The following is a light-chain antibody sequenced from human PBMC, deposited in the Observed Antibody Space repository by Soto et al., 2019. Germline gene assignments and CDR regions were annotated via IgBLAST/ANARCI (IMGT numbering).Light chain of an antibody. V-gene: IGLV2-14*01. J-gene: IGLJ2*01. Sequence: QSVLTQPASVSGSPGQSITISCTGTSSDVGGYNYVSWYQQHPGKAPKLMIYEVSNRPSGVSNRFSGSKSGNTASLTISGLQAEDEADYYCSSYTSSSTLVFGGGNKLTVL. CDR3: SSYTSSSTLV. CDR1: SSDVGGYNY. CDR2: EVS.